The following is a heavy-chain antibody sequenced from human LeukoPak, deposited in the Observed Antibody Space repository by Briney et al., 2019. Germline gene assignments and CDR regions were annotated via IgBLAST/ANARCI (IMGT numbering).Heavy chain of an antibody. J-gene: IGHJ4*02. D-gene: IGHD2-15*01. CDR2: ITYDGDDK. CDR3: GGYCSGGDCQGDFDY. V-gene: IGHV3-30*04. CDR1: GFTFSNFA. Sequence: GGSLRLSCAASGFTFSNFAMHWVRQAPGKGLEWVAVITYDGDDKFYAASVKGRFTISRDNSKNTLYLQMNSLRTEDTAVFYCGGYCSGGDCQGDFDYWSQGTLVTVSS.